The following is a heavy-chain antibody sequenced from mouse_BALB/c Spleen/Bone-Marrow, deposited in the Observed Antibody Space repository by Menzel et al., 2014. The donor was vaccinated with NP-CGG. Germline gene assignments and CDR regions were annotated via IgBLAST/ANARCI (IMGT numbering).Heavy chain of an antibody. CDR2: ISGGGSYT. CDR1: GFSFNSYG. V-gene: IGHV5-9-2*01. CDR3: ARHAYYDQTEVSFVY. J-gene: IGHJ3*01. D-gene: IGHD2-4*01. Sequence: EVQLQESGGGLVKSGGSLKLSCAASGFSFNSYGMSWVRQTPEKRLEWVATISGGGSYTFYPDSVKGRFTISRDNAKNNPYLQLSSLRSEDTALYYCARHAYYDQTEVSFVYWGQGTLVTVSA.